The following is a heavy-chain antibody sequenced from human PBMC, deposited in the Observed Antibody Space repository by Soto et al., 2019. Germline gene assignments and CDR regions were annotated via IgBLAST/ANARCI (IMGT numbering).Heavy chain of an antibody. V-gene: IGHV1-18*01. CDR2: ISAYNGDT. CDR3: ARDSCTHNAMVTWAFDF. D-gene: IGHD5-18*01. Sequence: GQLVQSGAEVKRPGASVKVSCRASGYTFTSYGISWVRQVPGQGLEWMGWISAYNGDTKLSQKCEARVSMTTDTSTNTAYMELRCLRSDDTADYYCARDSCTHNAMVTWAFDFWGQGTMVAVSS. CDR1: GYTFTSYG. J-gene: IGHJ3*01.